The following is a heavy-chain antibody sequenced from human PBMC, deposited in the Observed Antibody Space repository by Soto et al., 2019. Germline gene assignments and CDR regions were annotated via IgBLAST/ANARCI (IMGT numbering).Heavy chain of an antibody. CDR1: GFDFGSFG. D-gene: IGHD1-26*01. V-gene: IGHV1-58*02. CDR2: IVVVSGST. J-gene: IGHJ6*02. Sequence: SVKVSCKASGFDFGSFGIQFLRQTRGRGLEWIGWIVVVSGSTNYARQFQGRVAISRGMSSSTAYLDLYDLKSDDTAVYFCSADHPHMAMGWPVWGQGTTVTVSS. CDR3: SADHPHMAMGWPV.